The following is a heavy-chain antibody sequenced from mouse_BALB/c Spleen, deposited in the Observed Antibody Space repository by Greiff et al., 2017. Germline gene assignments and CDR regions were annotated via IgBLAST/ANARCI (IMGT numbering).Heavy chain of an antibody. CDR2: ISYSGST. Sequence: VQLKESGPGLVKPSQSLSLTCTVTGYSITSDYAWNWIRQFPGNKLEWMGYISYSGSTSYNPSLKSRISITRDTSKNQFFLQLNSVTTEDTATYYCARSTVAMDYWGQGTSVTVSS. J-gene: IGHJ4*01. CDR3: ARSTVAMDY. D-gene: IGHD1-1*01. CDR1: GYSITSDYA. V-gene: IGHV3-2*02.